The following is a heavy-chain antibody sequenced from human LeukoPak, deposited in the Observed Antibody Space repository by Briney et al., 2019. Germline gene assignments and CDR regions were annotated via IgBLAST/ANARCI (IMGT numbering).Heavy chain of an antibody. V-gene: IGHV3-23*01. CDR1: GFTFSSYG. J-gene: IGHJ6*04. Sequence: PGGSLRLSCVASGFTFSSYGLSWVRQAPGKGLEWVSAIRGSGGSTIYYADSVKGRFTISRDNAKNSLYLQMNSLRAEDTAVYYCAELGITMIGGVWGKGTTVTISS. D-gene: IGHD3-10*02. CDR2: IRGSGGSTI. CDR3: AELGITMIGGV.